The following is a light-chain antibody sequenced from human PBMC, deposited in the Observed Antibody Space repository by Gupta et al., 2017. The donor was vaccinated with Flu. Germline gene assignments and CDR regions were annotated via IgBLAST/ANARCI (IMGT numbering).Light chain of an antibody. CDR3: QQRYNTPHT. CDR2: AAS. Sequence: PASLSVSVGDRVTITCRASQSISSYLDWFQQKPGKAPKLLIYAASSLASGVPSRFSGSGSGTDFTLTISSLEPEDFAVYYCQQRYNTPHTFGQGTKVDIK. J-gene: IGKJ1*01. V-gene: IGKV1-39*01. CDR1: QSISSY.